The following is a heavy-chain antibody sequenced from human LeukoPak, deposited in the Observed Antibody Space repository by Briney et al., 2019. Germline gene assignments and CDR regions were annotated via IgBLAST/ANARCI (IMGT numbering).Heavy chain of an antibody. CDR1: GYTFTSYY. D-gene: IGHD4-17*01. CDR3: AKDLNYGDLFDS. J-gene: IGHJ4*02. V-gene: IGHV1-46*01. Sequence: ASVKVSCKASGYTFTSYYMHWVRQAPGQGLEWMGIINPSGGSTSYAQKFQGRFTISRDNYRNTLYLQMNSLRPEDTAVYYCAKDLNYGDLFDSWGQGTLVTVSS. CDR2: INPSGGST.